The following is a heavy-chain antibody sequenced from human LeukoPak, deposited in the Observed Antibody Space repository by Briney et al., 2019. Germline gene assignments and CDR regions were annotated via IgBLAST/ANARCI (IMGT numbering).Heavy chain of an antibody. CDR1: GGSISSGSYY. Sequence: TSQTLSLTCTVSGGSISSGSYYWSWIRQPAGKGLEWLGRIYSSGSTNHSPSLKSRVTISVDTSKNQFSLKLSSVTAADTAVYYCARSYYGSGSYYYFDYWGQGTLVTVSS. CDR2: IYSSGST. CDR3: ARSYYGSGSYYYFDY. V-gene: IGHV4-61*02. J-gene: IGHJ4*02. D-gene: IGHD3-10*01.